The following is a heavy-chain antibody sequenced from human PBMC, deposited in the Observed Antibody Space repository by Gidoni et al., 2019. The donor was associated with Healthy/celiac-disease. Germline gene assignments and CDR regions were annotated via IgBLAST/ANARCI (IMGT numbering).Heavy chain of an antibody. CDR2: INSEGSST. Sequence: EVQLVESGGGLVQPGGSLRLSCAASGFTFSSYWMHWVRQAPGKGRVWVSRINSEGSSTSYADAVKGRFTISRDNAKNTLYLQMNSLRAEDTAVYYCARDMGGYYYNAFDIWGQGTMVTVSS. CDR1: GFTFSSYW. V-gene: IGHV3-74*01. CDR3: ARDMGGYYYNAFDI. D-gene: IGHD3-22*01. J-gene: IGHJ3*02.